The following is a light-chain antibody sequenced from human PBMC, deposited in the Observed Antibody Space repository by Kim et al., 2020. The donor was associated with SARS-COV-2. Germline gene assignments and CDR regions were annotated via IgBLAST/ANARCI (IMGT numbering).Light chain of an antibody. CDR3: QQYYSTPPLA. J-gene: IGKJ4*01. Sequence: DIVMTQSPDSLAVSLGERATINCKSSQSVLYSSNNKNYLAWYQQKPGQPPKLLIYWASTRESGVPDRFSGSGSGTDFTLTISILQAEDVAVYYCQQYYSTPPLAFGGGTKVDIK. CDR2: WAS. CDR1: QSVLYSSNNKNY. V-gene: IGKV4-1*01.